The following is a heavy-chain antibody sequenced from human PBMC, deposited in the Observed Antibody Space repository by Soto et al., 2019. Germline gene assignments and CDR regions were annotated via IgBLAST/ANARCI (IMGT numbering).Heavy chain of an antibody. CDR1: GYMFTNYG. CDR3: VRDHYYDNSGPIDF. Sequence: ASVKVSCKASGYMFTNYGINWVRQAPGQGLEWMGWISGYNGKTKYAQKFQGRVSLTTDKSTTTAYMELRSLRSDDTAIYYCVRDHYYDNSGPIDFWGQGTLVTVSS. J-gene: IGHJ4*02. CDR2: ISGYNGKT. D-gene: IGHD3-22*01. V-gene: IGHV1-18*01.